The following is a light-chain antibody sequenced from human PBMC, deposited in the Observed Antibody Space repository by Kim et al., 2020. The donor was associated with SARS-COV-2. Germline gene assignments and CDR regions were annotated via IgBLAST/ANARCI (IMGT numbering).Light chain of an antibody. Sequence: LSPGDRATLSCRASQSVSSSYLAWYQKKPGQAPRLLIYGASSRATGIPDRFSGSGSGTDFTLTISRLEPEDFAVYYCQQYGSSATFGQGTKVDIK. CDR3: QQYGSSAT. CDR2: GAS. V-gene: IGKV3-20*01. J-gene: IGKJ1*01. CDR1: QSVSSSY.